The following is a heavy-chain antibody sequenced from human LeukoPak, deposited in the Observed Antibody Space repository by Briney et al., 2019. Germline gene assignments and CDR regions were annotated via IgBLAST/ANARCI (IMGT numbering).Heavy chain of an antibody. Sequence: ASVKVSCKASGYIFTSCGINWVRQAPGQGLEWMGWISAYNANANYAQKLQGRVTMTTDTSTSTAYMELRSLRSDDTAVYYCARDRMVRGVARLIYYYYYMDVWGKGTTVTISS. CDR2: ISAYNANA. D-gene: IGHD3-10*01. V-gene: IGHV1-18*01. J-gene: IGHJ6*03. CDR3: ARDRMVRGVARLIYYYYYMDV. CDR1: GYIFTSCG.